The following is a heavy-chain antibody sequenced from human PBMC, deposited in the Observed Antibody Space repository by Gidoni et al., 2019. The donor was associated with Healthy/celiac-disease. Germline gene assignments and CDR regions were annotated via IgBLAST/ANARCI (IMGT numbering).Heavy chain of an antibody. Sequence: QVQLVESGGGVVQPGRSLRLSCAASGFTFSSYGMHWVRRAPGKGLEWVAVISYDGSNKYYADSVKGRFTISRDNSKNTLYLQMNSLRAEDTAVYYCAKSSITMIVVGDSSFDYWGQGTLVTVSS. CDR3: AKSSITMIVVGDSSFDY. V-gene: IGHV3-30*18. CDR1: GFTFSSYG. CDR2: ISYDGSNK. D-gene: IGHD3-22*01. J-gene: IGHJ4*02.